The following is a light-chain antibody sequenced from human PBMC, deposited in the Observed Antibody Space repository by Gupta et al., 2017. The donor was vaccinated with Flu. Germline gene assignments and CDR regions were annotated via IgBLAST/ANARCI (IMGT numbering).Light chain of an antibody. CDR3: QQYESWPRYT. Sequence: EIVMTQPPAPPSVAPGYRSTHSCTASPSVTSNLAWYPQKPGQAPRLLIYSVSTRAPGIPARFSGSGSGTEFTLTIGSLQSEDSAVYYCQQYESWPRYTFGQGTKLEIK. V-gene: IGKV3-15*01. CDR2: SVS. CDR1: PSVTSN. J-gene: IGKJ2*01.